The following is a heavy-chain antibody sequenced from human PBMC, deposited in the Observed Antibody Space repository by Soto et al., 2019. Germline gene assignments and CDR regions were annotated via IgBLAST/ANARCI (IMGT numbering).Heavy chain of an antibody. V-gene: IGHV3-74*01. CDR3: ATSYYYDSSGLDY. D-gene: IGHD3-22*01. CDR2: INSDGSST. J-gene: IGHJ4*02. CDR1: GFTFSSYW. Sequence: GGSLRLSCAASGFTFSSYWMHWVRQAPGKGLVWVSRINSDGSSTSYADSVKGRFTISRDNAKNTLYLQMNSLRAEDTAVYYCATSYYYDSSGLDYWGQGTLVTVSS.